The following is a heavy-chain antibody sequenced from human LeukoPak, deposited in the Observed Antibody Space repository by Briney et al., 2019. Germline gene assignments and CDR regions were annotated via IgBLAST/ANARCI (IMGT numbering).Heavy chain of an antibody. CDR1: GSALSDLA. CDR2: LDRESGET. J-gene: IGHJ5*02. CDR3: ATGHSTGYHYWFDP. D-gene: IGHD2-2*03. V-gene: IGHV1-24*01. Sequence: ASVKVFCKVSGSALSDLAMQWVRQVPGKGLEWMGGLDRESGETLYSDKFQGRVTMAQDTSTDTAYMDLTSLTSEDTAVYYCATGHSTGYHYWFDPWGQGTLVTVSS.